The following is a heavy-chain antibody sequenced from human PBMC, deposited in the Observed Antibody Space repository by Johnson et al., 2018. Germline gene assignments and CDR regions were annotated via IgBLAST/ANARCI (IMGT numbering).Heavy chain of an antibody. V-gene: IGHV3-7*01. CDR2: IKQDGSEK. D-gene: IGHD6-19*01. Sequence: EVQLVETGGGLVQPGGSLRLSCAASGFTFSRYWMTWVRQAPGKGLEWVANIKQDGSEKYYVESVKGRFTFSRDNDRNSLFLQMNSLRAEDTAVYYCARVAVAVTHYYYYYMDVWGKGTTVTVS. CDR3: ARVAVAVTHYYYYYMDV. J-gene: IGHJ6*03. CDR1: GFTFSRYW.